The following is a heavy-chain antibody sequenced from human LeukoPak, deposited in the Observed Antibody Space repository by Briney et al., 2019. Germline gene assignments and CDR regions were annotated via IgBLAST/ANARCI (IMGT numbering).Heavy chain of an antibody. CDR2: IYPGDSDT. Sequence: GESLKISCKGSGYSFTSYWIGWVRQMPGKGLEWMGIIYPGDSDTRYSPSFQGQVTISADKSINTAYLQWSSLKASDSAIYYCARLSIVGATLNFFDYWGQGTLVTVSS. CDR1: GYSFTSYW. CDR3: ARLSIVGATLNFFDY. V-gene: IGHV5-51*01. J-gene: IGHJ4*02. D-gene: IGHD1-26*01.